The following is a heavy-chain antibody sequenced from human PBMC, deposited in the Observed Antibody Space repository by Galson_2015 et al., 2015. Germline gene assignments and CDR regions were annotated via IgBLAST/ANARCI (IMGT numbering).Heavy chain of an antibody. Sequence: SLRLSCAASGFTFSSYGMHWVRQAPGKGLEWVAVIWYDGSNKYYADSVKGRFTISRDNSKNTLYLQMNSLRAEDTAVYYCARVIPMVRPGHDAFDIWGQGTMVTVSS. V-gene: IGHV3-33*01. CDR1: GFTFSSYG. CDR2: IWYDGSNK. CDR3: ARVIPMVRPGHDAFDI. D-gene: IGHD3-10*01. J-gene: IGHJ3*02.